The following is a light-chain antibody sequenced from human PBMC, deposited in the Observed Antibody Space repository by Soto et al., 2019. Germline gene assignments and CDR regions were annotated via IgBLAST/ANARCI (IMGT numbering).Light chain of an antibody. CDR2: NGS. Sequence: DIQMTQSPSTLSASVGDRVTITCRASQSISSWLAWYQQKPGKAPKLLIYNGSSLESGVPSRFSGNGSGTEYTIMSSSMNPDVFATYYCQQYNRYWTFGQGTKVEIK. CDR1: QSISSW. J-gene: IGKJ1*01. V-gene: IGKV1-5*01. CDR3: QQYNRYWT.